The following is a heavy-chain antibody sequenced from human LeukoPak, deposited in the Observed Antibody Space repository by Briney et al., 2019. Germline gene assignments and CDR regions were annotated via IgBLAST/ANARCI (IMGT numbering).Heavy chain of an antibody. CDR1: GFTFSSYG. CDR3: AKTLGGSFDY. J-gene: IGHJ4*02. Sequence: GGPLRLSCAASGFTFSSYGMHWVRQAPGKGLEWVAVISYDGSNKYYADSVKGRFTISRDNSKNTLYLQMNSLRAEDTAVYYCAKTLGGSFDYWGQGTLVTVSS. CDR2: ISYDGSNK. V-gene: IGHV3-30*18.